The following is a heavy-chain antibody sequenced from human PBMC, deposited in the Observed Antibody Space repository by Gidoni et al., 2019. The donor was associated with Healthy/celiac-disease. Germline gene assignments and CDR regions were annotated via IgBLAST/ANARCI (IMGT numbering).Heavy chain of an antibody. Sequence: QVQLQQWGAGLLKPSETLSLTCPVYGGSFNGYYWCWIRQPPRKGLEWIGEINHSGSTNYNPSLKSRVTISVDTSKNQFFLNLISVTAADTAVYYCARCPPIVGRNRRGSWFDPWGQGTLVTVSS. D-gene: IGHD3-16*01. CDR2: INHSGST. CDR3: ARCPPIVGRNRRGSWFDP. V-gene: IGHV4-34*02. J-gene: IGHJ5*02. CDR1: GGSFNGYY.